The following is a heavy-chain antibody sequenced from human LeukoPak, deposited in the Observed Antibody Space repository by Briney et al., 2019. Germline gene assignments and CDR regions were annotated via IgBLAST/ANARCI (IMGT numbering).Heavy chain of an antibody. CDR2: IIPILGIA. J-gene: IGHJ4*02. CDR3: ARRATDYYDSSGYYPPFDY. V-gene: IGHV1-69*04. Sequence: ASVKVSCKASGGTFSSYAIRWVRQAPGQGLEWMGRIIPILGIANYAQKFQGRVTITADKSTSTAYMELSSLRSEDTAVYYCARRATDYYDSSGYYPPFDYWGQGTLVTVSS. D-gene: IGHD3-22*01. CDR1: GGTFSSYA.